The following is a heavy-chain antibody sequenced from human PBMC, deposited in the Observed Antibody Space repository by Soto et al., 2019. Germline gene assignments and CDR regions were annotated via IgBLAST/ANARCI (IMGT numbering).Heavy chain of an antibody. D-gene: IGHD4-17*01. CDR3: ARGPFEPIAYGDYKPYYYYMHV. J-gene: IGHJ6*03. CDR2: INHSGST. Sequence: SETLSLTCAVYGGSFSGYYWSWIRQPPGKGLEWIGEINHSGSTNYNPSLKSRVTISVDTSKNQFSLKLSSVTAADTAVYYCARGPFEPIAYGDYKPYYYYMHVGGKGTRVTVSS. V-gene: IGHV4-34*01. CDR1: GGSFSGYY.